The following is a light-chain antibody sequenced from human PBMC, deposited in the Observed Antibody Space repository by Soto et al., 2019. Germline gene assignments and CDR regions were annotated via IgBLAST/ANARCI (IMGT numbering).Light chain of an antibody. CDR2: EVS. Sequence: QSVLTQPASVSGSPGQSITISCTGTSSDVGGYNYVSWYQHHPGKAPRLIIYEVSNRPSGVSNRFSGSKSGNTATLTSSGLQAEDEDDYYCSFYTISGVFGGGTKLTVL. CDR3: SFYTISGV. J-gene: IGLJ3*02. CDR1: SSDVGGYNY. V-gene: IGLV2-14*01.